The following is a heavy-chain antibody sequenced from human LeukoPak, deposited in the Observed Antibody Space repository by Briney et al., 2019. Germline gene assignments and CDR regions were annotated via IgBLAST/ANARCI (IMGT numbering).Heavy chain of an antibody. CDR3: ARDRAGSWGMDY. CDR2: IYPHRLTI. V-gene: IGHV1-46*01. CDR1: GYAFTANH. Sequence: ASVKISCKASGYAFTANHIHWVRQAPGQGLEWMGIIYPHRLTITYAQKFQGRVTLTRDTSTSTVYLELNTLKSEDTAVYFCARDRAGSWGMDYWGQGTLVPVSS. D-gene: IGHD7-27*01. J-gene: IGHJ4*02.